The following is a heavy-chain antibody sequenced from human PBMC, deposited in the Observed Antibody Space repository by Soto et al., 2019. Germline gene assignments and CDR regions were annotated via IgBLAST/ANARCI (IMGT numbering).Heavy chain of an antibody. Sequence: GGSLRLSCAASGFTVSSNYMSWVRQAPGKGLEWVSVIYSGGSTYYADSVKGRFTISRDNSKNTLYLQMNSLRAEDTAVYYCARDAEYCSGGSCYFNAFDIWGQGTMVTVSS. D-gene: IGHD2-15*01. CDR3: ARDAEYCSGGSCYFNAFDI. CDR1: GFTVSSNY. V-gene: IGHV3-66*01. CDR2: IYSGGST. J-gene: IGHJ3*02.